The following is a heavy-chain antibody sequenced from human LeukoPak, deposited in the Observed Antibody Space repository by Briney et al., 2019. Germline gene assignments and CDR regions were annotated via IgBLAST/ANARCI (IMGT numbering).Heavy chain of an antibody. V-gene: IGHV3-48*02. CDR2: ISSSSSTI. CDR1: GFTFSSYA. Sequence: GGSLRLSCAASGFTFSSYAMSWVRQAPGKGLEWVSYISSSSSTIYYADSVKGRFTISRDNAKNSLYLQMNSLRDEDTAVYYCAREGDYYDSSGYYGPYFDYWGQGTLVTVSS. CDR3: AREGDYYDSSGYYGPYFDY. J-gene: IGHJ4*02. D-gene: IGHD3-22*01.